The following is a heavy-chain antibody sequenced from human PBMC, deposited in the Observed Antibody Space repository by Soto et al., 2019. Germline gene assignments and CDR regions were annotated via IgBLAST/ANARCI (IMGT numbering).Heavy chain of an antibody. D-gene: IGHD1-1*01. Sequence: SETLSLTCTVSGYSISSGYYWGWIRQPPGKGLEWIGGIYHSGSTYYNPSLKSRVTISVDPSKNQFSLKLSSVTAADTAVYYCASSQLELRWFDPWGQGTLVTVSS. V-gene: IGHV4-38-2*02. CDR1: GYSISSGYY. CDR3: ASSQLELRWFDP. CDR2: IYHSGST. J-gene: IGHJ5*02.